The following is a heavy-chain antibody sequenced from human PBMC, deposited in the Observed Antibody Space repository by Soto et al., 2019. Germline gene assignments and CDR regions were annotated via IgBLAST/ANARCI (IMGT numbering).Heavy chain of an antibody. V-gene: IGHV4-34*01. CDR1: GGSFSGYY. Sequence: PSETLSLTCAVYGGSFSGYYWSWIRQPPGKGLEWIGEINHSGSTNYNPSLKSRVTISVDTSKNQFSLKLSSVTAADTAVYYCARNIKVNYYYYYGMDVWGQGTTVTVSS. CDR3: ARNIKVNYYYYYGMDV. CDR2: INHSGST. J-gene: IGHJ6*02.